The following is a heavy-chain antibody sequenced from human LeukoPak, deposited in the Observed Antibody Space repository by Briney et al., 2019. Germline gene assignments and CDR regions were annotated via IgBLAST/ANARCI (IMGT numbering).Heavy chain of an antibody. V-gene: IGHV3-21*01. J-gene: IGHJ6*02. CDR2: ISSSSSYI. D-gene: IGHD6-19*01. CDR1: GFTFTSYA. CDR3: ARDQDSSGSYYYYYYGMDV. Sequence: GGSLRLSCASSGFTFTSYAVSWVRQAPGKGLEWVSSISSSSSYIYYADSVKGRFTISRDNAKNSLYLQMNSLRAEDTAVYYCARDQDSSGSYYYYYYGMDVWGQGTTVTVSS.